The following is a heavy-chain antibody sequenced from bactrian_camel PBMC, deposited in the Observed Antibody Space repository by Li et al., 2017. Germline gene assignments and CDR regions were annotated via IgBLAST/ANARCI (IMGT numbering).Heavy chain of an antibody. Sequence: QLVESGGGSVQAGGSLRVSCVASEYIYGSYCMGWFRQAPGKEREGVARIHIDGTMKYSNSVKGRFTNSRDSAKNTLYLQMNSLKAEDTAVYYCARCLVGRVCPQPCSGRWGQGTQVTVS. J-gene: IGHJ4*01. V-gene: IGHV3S63*01. CDR2: IHIDGTM. CDR3: ARCLVGRVCPQPCSGR. D-gene: IGHD1*01. CDR1: EYIYGSYC.